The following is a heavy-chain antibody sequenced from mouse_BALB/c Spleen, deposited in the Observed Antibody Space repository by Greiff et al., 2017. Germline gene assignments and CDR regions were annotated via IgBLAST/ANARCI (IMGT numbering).Heavy chain of an antibody. Sequence: EVQRVESGGGLVQPGGSRKLSCAASGFTFSSFGMHWVRQAPEKGLEWVAYISSGSSTIYYADTVKGRFTISRDNPKNTLFLQMTSLRSEDTAMYYCARSLLRPWYFDVWGAGTTVTVSS. CDR3: ARSLLRPWYFDV. V-gene: IGHV5-17*02. D-gene: IGHD1-2*01. CDR2: ISSGSSTI. J-gene: IGHJ1*01. CDR1: GFTFSSFG.